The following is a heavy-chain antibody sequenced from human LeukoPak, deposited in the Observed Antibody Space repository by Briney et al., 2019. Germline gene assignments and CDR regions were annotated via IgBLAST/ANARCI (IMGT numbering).Heavy chain of an antibody. V-gene: IGHV3-53*01. CDR1: GFTVSSNY. CDR2: IYSGGST. Sequence: GGSLRLSCAASGFTVSSNYMSWVRQAPGKGLEWVSVIYSGGSTYYADSVKGRFTISRDNSKNTLYLQMNSLRAEDTAVYYCARGSDYHDFWSGYPYFDYWGQGTLVTVSS. J-gene: IGHJ4*02. D-gene: IGHD3-3*01. CDR3: ARGSDYHDFWSGYPYFDY.